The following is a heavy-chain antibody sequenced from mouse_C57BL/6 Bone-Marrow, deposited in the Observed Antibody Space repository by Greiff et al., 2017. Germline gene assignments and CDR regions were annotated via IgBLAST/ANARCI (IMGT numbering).Heavy chain of an antibody. CDR2: IYPGDGDT. CDR1: GYAFSSSW. J-gene: IGHJ3*01. V-gene: IGHV1-82*01. CDR3: AVSTMIRAWFAY. D-gene: IGHD2-4*01. Sequence: VMLVESGPELVKPGASVKISCKASGYAFSSSWMNWVKQRPGKGLEWIGRIYPGDGDTNYNGKFKGKATLTADKSSSTAYMQLSSLTSEDSAVYFCAVSTMIRAWFAYWGQGTLVTVSA.